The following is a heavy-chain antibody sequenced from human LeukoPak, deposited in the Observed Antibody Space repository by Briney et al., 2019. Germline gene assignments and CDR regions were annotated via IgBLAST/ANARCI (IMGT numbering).Heavy chain of an antibody. CDR3: ARLGYYYGSGSS. J-gene: IGHJ5*02. CDR1: GGSISSSSYY. Sequence: PSETLSLTCTVSGGSISSSSYYWGWIRQPPGKGLEWIGSIYYSGSIYYNPSLKSRVTISVDTSKNQFSLKLSSVTAADTAVYYCARLGYYYGSGSSWGQGTLVTVSS. V-gene: IGHV4-39*07. CDR2: IYYSGSI. D-gene: IGHD3-10*01.